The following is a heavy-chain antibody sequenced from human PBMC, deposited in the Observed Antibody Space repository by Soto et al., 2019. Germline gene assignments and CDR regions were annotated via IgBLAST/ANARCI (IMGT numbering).Heavy chain of an antibody. D-gene: IGHD6-19*01. Sequence: ASVKVSCKASGYTFTAYSTHWVRQAPGQGLEWIGWFNPNSGDTVYAEKFQGRVTLTRDTSISTAYMELSSLRSDDTALYYCAREASAVLALDYSGDGTLVTVSS. CDR3: AREASAVLALDY. CDR1: GYTFTAYS. CDR2: FNPNSGDT. J-gene: IGHJ4*01. V-gene: IGHV1-2*02.